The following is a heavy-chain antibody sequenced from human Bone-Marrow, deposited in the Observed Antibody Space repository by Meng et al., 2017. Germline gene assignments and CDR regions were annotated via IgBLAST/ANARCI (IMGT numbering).Heavy chain of an antibody. D-gene: IGHD6-13*01. CDR2: LHDSGST. CDR3: AREWGTLATAADDY. CDR1: GGCISASGCD. V-gene: IGHV4-39*06. J-gene: IGHJ4*02. Sequence: RQRLQRTGPGRVKHSEPLSLTCAVSGGCISASGCDCGWIRQAPGKGLEWIGTLHDSGSTYYNPSLKRQVTISEDTSNSQFCLKLSSVTAADTAVYYCAREWGTLATAADDYWGQGTLVTVSS.